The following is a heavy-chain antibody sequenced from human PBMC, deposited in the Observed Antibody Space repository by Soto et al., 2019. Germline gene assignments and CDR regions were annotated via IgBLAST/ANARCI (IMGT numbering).Heavy chain of an antibody. J-gene: IGHJ5*02. Sequence: QAGGSLRLSCAASGFTFGSYEMNWVRQAPGKGLEWLSYISGSGSPIYYADSVKGRFTISRDSAKNSLYLQMNSLRAEDKAIYFCARGGRFFDAWGQGTLAPVSS. CDR1: GFTFGSYE. CDR3: ARGGRFFDA. CDR2: ISGSGSPI. V-gene: IGHV3-48*03. D-gene: IGHD3-16*01.